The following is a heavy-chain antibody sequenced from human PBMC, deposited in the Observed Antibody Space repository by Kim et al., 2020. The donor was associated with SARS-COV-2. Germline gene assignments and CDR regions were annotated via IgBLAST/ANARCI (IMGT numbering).Heavy chain of an antibody. V-gene: IGHV3-30*18. Sequence: GGSLRLSCAASGFTFSSYGMHWVRQAPGKGLEWVAVISYDGSNKYYADSVKGRFTISRDNSKNTLYLQMNSLRAEDTAVYYCAKDLRPKLRYFANYYYYGMDVWGQGTTVTVSS. D-gene: IGHD3-9*01. CDR1: GFTFSSYG. CDR3: AKDLRPKLRYFANYYYYGMDV. CDR2: ISYDGSNK. J-gene: IGHJ6*02.